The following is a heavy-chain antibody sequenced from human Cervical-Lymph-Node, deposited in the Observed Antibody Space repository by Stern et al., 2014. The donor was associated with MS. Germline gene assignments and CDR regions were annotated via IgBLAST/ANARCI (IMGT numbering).Heavy chain of an antibody. Sequence: EVQLVESGGGSVQPGGSLRLSCAASGFTFSSFWMHWVRQAPGKGLVWVSRINSDASVIDHADSVKGRFTISRDNAKNTLYLQMNSLRAEDTAVYYCAIDFGGEADYWGQGILVTVSS. V-gene: IGHV3-74*02. CDR1: GFTFSSFW. CDR3: AIDFGGEADY. CDR2: INSDASVI. J-gene: IGHJ4*02. D-gene: IGHD3-16*01.